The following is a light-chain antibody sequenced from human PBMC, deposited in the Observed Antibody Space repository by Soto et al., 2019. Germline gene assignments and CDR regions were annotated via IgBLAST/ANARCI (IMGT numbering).Light chain of an antibody. V-gene: IGKV4-1*01. CDR2: WAS. CDR3: YPPYSGPLP. J-gene: IGKJ4*01. Sequence: DIVMTQSPDSLAVSLGERATINCKSSQSVLQSSNSKNYLVWYQQKAGQPPKMLFYWASTRKSGVPDRFSGSESGTHVTLNIRILQAADVELYYNYPPYSGPLPFGGRTKVQSK. CDR1: QSVLQSSNSKNY.